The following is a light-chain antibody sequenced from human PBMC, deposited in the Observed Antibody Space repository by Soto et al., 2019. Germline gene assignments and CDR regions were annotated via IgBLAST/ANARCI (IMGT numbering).Light chain of an antibody. J-gene: IGLJ2*01. CDR3: QTWGTGIVV. CDR2: VKSDGSH. Sequence: QLVLTQSPSASASLGASVKLTCTLSSGHSSYSIAWHQQQPEKGPRYLMKVKSDGSHNRGDGIPDRFSGSSSGAERYLTISSLQSEDEADYSCQTWGTGIVVFGGGTKLTVL. V-gene: IGLV4-69*01. CDR1: SGHSSYS.